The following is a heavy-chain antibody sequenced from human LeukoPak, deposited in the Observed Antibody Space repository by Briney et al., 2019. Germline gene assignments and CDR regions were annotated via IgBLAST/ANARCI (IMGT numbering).Heavy chain of an antibody. Sequence: SETLSLTCTVSGYSISSGYYWGWIRQPPGKGLEWIGSIYHSGSTYYNPSLKSRVTISVDTSKNQFSLQLNSVTPEDTAVYYCARGWSWAFDYWGQGTLVTVSS. CDR3: ARGWSWAFDY. V-gene: IGHV4-38-2*02. D-gene: IGHD6-13*01. CDR2: IYHSGST. CDR1: GYSISSGYY. J-gene: IGHJ4*02.